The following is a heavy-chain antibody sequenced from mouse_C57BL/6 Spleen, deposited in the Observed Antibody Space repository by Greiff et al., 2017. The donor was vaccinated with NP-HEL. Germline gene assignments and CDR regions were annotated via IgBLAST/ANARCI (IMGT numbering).Heavy chain of an antibody. J-gene: IGHJ1*03. CDR1: GYTFTDYN. V-gene: IGHV1-18*01. Sequence: VQLKQSGPELVKPGASVKIPCKASGYTFTDYNMDWVKQSHGKSLEWIGDINPNNGGTIYNQKFKGKATLTVDKSSSKAYMELRSLTSEDTAVYYCARRVVVRGYFDVWGTGTTVTVSS. CDR2: INPNNGGT. CDR3: ARRVVVRGYFDV. D-gene: IGHD1-1*01.